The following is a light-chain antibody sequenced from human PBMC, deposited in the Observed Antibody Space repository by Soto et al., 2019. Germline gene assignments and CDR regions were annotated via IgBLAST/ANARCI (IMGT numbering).Light chain of an antibody. J-gene: IGKJ4*01. CDR2: GAS. CDR3: QQYVSSPLT. CDR1: QSVSNNY. V-gene: IGKV3-20*01. Sequence: VLTHSQGPMSFVPGKGVNLCCSPSQSVSNNYLAWYQQKPGQAPRLVISGASSRATAIPDRFSGSGSGTDFTLTLSRLEPEDFAVYYCQQYVSSPLTFGGGTKVDIK.